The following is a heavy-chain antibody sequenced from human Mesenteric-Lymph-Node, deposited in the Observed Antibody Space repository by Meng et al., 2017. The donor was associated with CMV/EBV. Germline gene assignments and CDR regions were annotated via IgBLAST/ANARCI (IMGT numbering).Heavy chain of an antibody. D-gene: IGHD2-2*01. CDR1: GFTFNNYP. Sequence: GGSLRLSCAASGFTFNNYPMTWVRQAPGKGLEWVAIIYRLGGDKFYADSVQGRFTISSDNSRNTVSLHMNSLGAEDTAIYSCAKEGISRYCSSTSCYFGVDLWGQGTLVTVSS. V-gene: IGHV3-23*03. CDR2: IYRLGGDK. J-gene: IGHJ5*02. CDR3: AKEGISRYCSSTSCYFGVDL.